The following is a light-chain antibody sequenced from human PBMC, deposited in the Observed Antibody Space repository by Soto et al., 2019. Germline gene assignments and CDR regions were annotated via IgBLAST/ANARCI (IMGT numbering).Light chain of an antibody. CDR3: QQYDSTPRP. V-gene: IGKV3-20*01. CDR1: QSVNSNY. J-gene: IGKJ1*01. Sequence: EIVLTQSPGTLSLSPGDRATLSCRASQSVNSNYLAWYQRKPGQAPRLLIYGASNRATDIPYRFSASGSGTDFTLTITRLEAEDFAVYYCQQYDSTPRPFGQGTKVEVK. CDR2: GAS.